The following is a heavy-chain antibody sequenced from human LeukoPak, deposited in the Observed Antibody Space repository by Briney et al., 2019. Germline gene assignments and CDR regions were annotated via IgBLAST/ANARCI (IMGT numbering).Heavy chain of an antibody. Sequence: PGGSLRLPCAASGFTFSSYAMSWVRQAPGKGLEWVSAISGSGGSTYYADSVKGRFTISRDNSKNTLYLQMNSLRAEDTAVYYCAKDRSSWPTGDAFDIWGQGTMVTVSS. CDR3: AKDRSSWPTGDAFDI. CDR2: ISGSGGST. V-gene: IGHV3-23*01. J-gene: IGHJ3*02. D-gene: IGHD6-13*01. CDR1: GFTFSSYA.